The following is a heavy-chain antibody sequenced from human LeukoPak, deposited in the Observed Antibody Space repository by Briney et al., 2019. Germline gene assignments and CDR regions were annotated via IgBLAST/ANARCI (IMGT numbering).Heavy chain of an antibody. J-gene: IGHJ4*02. CDR2: IYPGDSDT. CDR3: ARHKATIFGVVIGGDY. CDR1: GYSFTSYW. D-gene: IGHD3-3*01. Sequence: GESLKISCKGSGYSFTSYWIGWVRQMPGKGLEWMGIIYPGDSDTRYSPSFQGQVTISADKSISTAYLQWSSLKASDTAMYYCARHKATIFGVVIGGDYWGQGTLVTVSS. V-gene: IGHV5-51*01.